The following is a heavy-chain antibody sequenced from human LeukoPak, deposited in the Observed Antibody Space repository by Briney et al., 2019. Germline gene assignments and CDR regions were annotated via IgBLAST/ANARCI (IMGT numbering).Heavy chain of an antibody. CDR1: GSTFSSYA. J-gene: IGHJ6*02. CDR3: ARVQTGARRVAVYYYYGMDV. CDR2: IIPILGIA. D-gene: IGHD6-6*01. V-gene: IGHV1-69*04. Sequence: ASVKVSCKASGSTFSSYAISWVRQAPGQGLEWMGRIIPILGIANYAQKFQGGVTITADKSTSTAYMELSSLRSEDTAVYYCARVQTGARRVAVYYYYGMDVWGQGTTVTVSS.